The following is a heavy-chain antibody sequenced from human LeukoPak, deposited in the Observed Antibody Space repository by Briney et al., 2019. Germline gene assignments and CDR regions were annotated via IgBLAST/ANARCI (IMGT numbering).Heavy chain of an antibody. CDR2: ISADNGNT. D-gene: IGHD3-10*01. CDR3: ARGSSGIIPDYYYYGLGV. Sequence: GASVKVSCKASGYTFTSYGINWVRQAPGQGLEWMGWISADNGNTNYAQNVQGRVTMTTDTSTSTAYVELRSLRSDDSAVYYCARGSSGIIPDYYYYGLGVWGQGTTVTVSS. J-gene: IGHJ6*02. CDR1: GYTFTSYG. V-gene: IGHV1-18*01.